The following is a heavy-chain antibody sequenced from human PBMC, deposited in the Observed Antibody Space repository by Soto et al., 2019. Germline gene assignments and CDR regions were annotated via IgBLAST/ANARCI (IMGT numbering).Heavy chain of an antibody. CDR2: ISSSSSYI. Sequence: GGSLRLSCAASGFTFSSYSMNWVRQAPGKGLEWVSSISSSSSYIYYADSVKGRFTISRDNAKNSLYLQMNSLRAEDTAVYYCARAPGNTHIYYYYNFMDVWGKGTTVTVSS. D-gene: IGHD1-1*01. V-gene: IGHV3-21*01. CDR1: GFTFSSYS. CDR3: ARAPGNTHIYYYYNFMDV. J-gene: IGHJ6*03.